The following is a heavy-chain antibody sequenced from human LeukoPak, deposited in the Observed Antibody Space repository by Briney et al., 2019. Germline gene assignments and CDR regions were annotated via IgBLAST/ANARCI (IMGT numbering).Heavy chain of an antibody. J-gene: IGHJ4*02. CDR3: ARGIYYYDSSGYYQYFDY. V-gene: IGHV3-9*01. Sequence: PGGSLRLSCAASGFTFDDYAMHWVRQAPGKGLEWVSGISWNSGSIGYADSVKGRFTISRDNAKNSLYLQMNSLRAEDTAVYYCARGIYYYDSSGYYQYFDYWGQGTLVTVSS. D-gene: IGHD3-22*01. CDR1: GFTFDDYA. CDR2: ISWNSGSI.